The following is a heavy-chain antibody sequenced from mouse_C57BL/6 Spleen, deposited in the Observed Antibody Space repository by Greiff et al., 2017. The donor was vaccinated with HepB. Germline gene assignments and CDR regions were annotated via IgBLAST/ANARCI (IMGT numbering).Heavy chain of an antibody. V-gene: IGHV2-5*01. J-gene: IGHJ4*01. CDR1: GFSLTSYG. CDR3: AKELSSLYYYAMDY. CDR2: IWRGGST. D-gene: IGHD1-1*02. Sequence: QVQLQQSGPGLVQPSQSLSITCTVSGFSLTSYGVHWVRQSPGKGLEWLGVIWRGGSTDYNAAFMSRLSITKDNSKSQVFFKMNSLQADDTAIYYCAKELSSLYYYAMDYWGQGTSVTVSS.